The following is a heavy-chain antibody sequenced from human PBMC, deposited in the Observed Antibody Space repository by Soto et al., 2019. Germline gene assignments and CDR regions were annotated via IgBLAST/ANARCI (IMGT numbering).Heavy chain of an antibody. CDR2: ISGGGDAA. D-gene: IGHD2-2*01. CDR3: ARKILGSTSRPNYWYFDL. CDR1: GFTFINYA. V-gene: IGHV3-23*01. J-gene: IGHJ2*01. Sequence: EVQLLESGGGFVQPGGSLRLSCAGSGFTFINYAMNWVRQAPGKGLEWVSSISGGGDAAFFPDSVRGRFTISRDNSKNTVTLQMNSLVVEDTAVYYCARKILGSTSRPNYWYFDLWGRGTLVTVSS.